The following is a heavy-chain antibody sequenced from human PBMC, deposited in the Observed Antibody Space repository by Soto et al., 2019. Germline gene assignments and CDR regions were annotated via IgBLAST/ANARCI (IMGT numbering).Heavy chain of an antibody. CDR2: IYSGGST. D-gene: IGHD3-3*01. Sequence: EVQLVESGGGLVQPGGSLRLSCAASGFTVSSTYMTWVRQGPGKGLEGVSVIYSGGSTHYAESVKGRFTISRDNSKNTVYLQMNSLRAEDTAVYYCARVAGGSGYYMPYFDLWGQGTLVTVSS. V-gene: IGHV3-66*01. CDR1: GFTVSSTY. J-gene: IGHJ4*02. CDR3: ARVAGGSGYYMPYFDL.